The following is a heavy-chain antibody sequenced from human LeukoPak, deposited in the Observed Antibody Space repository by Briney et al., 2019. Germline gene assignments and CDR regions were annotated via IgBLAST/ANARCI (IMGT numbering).Heavy chain of an antibody. CDR2: ISDTGGSI. CDR1: GFTFSYYA. CDR3: AKAPPLNYYATSNSDY. D-gene: IGHD3-10*01. J-gene: IGHJ4*02. Sequence: GGSLRLSCTASGFTFSYYAMTWVRQAPGKGLEWVSSISDTGGSIFYAASVKGRFTISRDNSKNTFYLQMNSLKAEDTALYYCAKAPPLNYYATSNSDYWGQGTLVTVSS. V-gene: IGHV3-23*01.